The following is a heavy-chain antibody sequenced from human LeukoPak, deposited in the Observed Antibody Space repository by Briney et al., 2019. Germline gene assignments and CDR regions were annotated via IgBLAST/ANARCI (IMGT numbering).Heavy chain of an antibody. CDR2: IIPILGIA. V-gene: IGHV1-69*04. J-gene: IGHJ3*02. D-gene: IGHD3-3*01. CDR1: GGTFSSYT. Sequence: SVKVSCKASGGTFSSYTISWVRQAPGQGLEWMGRIIPILGIANYAQKFQGRVTITADKSTSTAYMELSSLRSEDTAVYHCARDPPAYYDFWSGYRRSPDAFDIWGQGTMVTVSS. CDR3: ARDPPAYYDFWSGYRRSPDAFDI.